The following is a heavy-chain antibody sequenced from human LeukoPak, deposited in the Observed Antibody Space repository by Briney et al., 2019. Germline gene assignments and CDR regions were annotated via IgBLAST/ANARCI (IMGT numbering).Heavy chain of an antibody. CDR2: IYPGDSDT. D-gene: IGHD2/OR15-2a*01. Sequence: GESLKISCTGSGYSFTNYWIGWVRQMPGKGLEWMGIIYPGDSDTIYSPSFQGQVTIFVDKSINTAYLQWSSLKASDTAMYYCARLADFFLDSWGQGTLVTVSS. CDR1: GYSFTNYW. J-gene: IGHJ4*02. CDR3: ARLADFFLDS. V-gene: IGHV5-51*01.